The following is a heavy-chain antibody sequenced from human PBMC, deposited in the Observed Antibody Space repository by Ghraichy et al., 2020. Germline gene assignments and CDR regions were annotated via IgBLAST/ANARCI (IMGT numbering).Heavy chain of an antibody. J-gene: IGHJ6*02. D-gene: IGHD2-2*01. CDR1: GYKFTSYW. CDR2: IHPGDSDT. CDR3: ARLGLICSTNSCPFYTHGMDV. V-gene: IGHV5-51*01. Sequence: ESLNISCQGSGYKFTSYWIGWGRPMPGKGLEWMGIIHPGDSDTRYSPSFQGQVTISADKSITTAYLEWSSLRASDTAMYYCARLGLICSTNSCPFYTHGMDVWGQGTTVTVSS.